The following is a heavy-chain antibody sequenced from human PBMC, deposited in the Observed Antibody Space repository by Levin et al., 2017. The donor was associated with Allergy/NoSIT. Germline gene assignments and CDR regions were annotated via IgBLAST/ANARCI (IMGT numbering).Heavy chain of an antibody. V-gene: IGHV3-30*18. CDR2: ISYDGSNK. J-gene: IGHJ6*02. D-gene: IGHD3-10*01. Sequence: GGSLRLSCAASGFTFSSYGMHWVRQAPGKGLEWVAVISYDGSNKYYADSVKGRFTISRDNSKNTLYLQMNSLRAEDTAVYYCAKDRSDGLWFGPMDVWGQGTTVTVSS. CDR3: AKDRSDGLWFGPMDV. CDR1: GFTFSSYG.